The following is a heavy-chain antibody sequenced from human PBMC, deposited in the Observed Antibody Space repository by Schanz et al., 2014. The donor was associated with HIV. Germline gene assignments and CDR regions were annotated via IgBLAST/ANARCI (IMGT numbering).Heavy chain of an antibody. CDR3: ANLGTVSEEVVPGSKGQDY. V-gene: IGHV3-30*18. J-gene: IGHJ4*02. CDR1: GFVFEYYG. CDR2: ISFDGRSK. D-gene: IGHD2-2*01. Sequence: QVHLVESGGRVVQPGKSLRLSCAGSGFVFEYYGLHWVRQAPGKGLEAVAEISFDGRSKHYADSVRGRFTISRNDSESTLYLQMNSLRPDDTAIYYCANLGTVSEEVVPGSKGQDYWGRGTLVTVSS.